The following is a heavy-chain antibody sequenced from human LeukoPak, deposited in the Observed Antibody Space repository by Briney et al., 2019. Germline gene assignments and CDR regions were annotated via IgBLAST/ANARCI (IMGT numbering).Heavy chain of an antibody. Sequence: SETPSLTCSVSGDSVNSHLYFWAWVRQPPGKGLQWIGSVYYAGSTYYNPSLESRVIISVDTSRDEFSLKLNSVTAADTSVYFCVRMVRGVILGPNYYPYHMDVWGKGTTVTVSS. CDR1: GDSVNSHLYF. CDR3: VRMVRGVILGPNYYPYHMDV. V-gene: IGHV4-39*01. J-gene: IGHJ6*03. CDR2: VYYAGST. D-gene: IGHD3-10*01.